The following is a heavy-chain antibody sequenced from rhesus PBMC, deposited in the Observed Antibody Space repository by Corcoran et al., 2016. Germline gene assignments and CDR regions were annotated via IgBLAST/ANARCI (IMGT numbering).Heavy chain of an antibody. CDR1: GFTFSSYW. CDR3: AKDGGSWNNPEYFEF. Sequence: EVQLVESGGGLAKPGGSLRLSCAASGFTFSSYWMNWVRQAAGKGLEWVSAINSGGGGTYSADSVKGRFSISSDDSKNTLSMQMNSLRAEDTAVYYCAKDGGSWNNPEYFEFWGQGALVTVSS. V-gene: IGHV3S25*01. D-gene: IGHD1-20*01. J-gene: IGHJ1*01. CDR2: INSGGGGT.